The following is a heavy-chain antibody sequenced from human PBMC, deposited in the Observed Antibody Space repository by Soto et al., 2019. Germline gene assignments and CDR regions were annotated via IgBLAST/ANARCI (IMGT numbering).Heavy chain of an antibody. D-gene: IGHD3-3*01. CDR3: AKCFFFWVFDY. CDR1: VFTFSSYA. CDR2: ISGSGGST. V-gene: IGHV3-23*01. J-gene: IGHJ4*02. Sequence: PGWSLRLSCASSVFTFSSYAMSWVRQAPGKGLEWVSAISGSGGSTYYADSVKGRFTISRDNSKNTLYLQMNSLRAEDTAVYYCAKCFFFWVFDYWGQGTLVTVSS.